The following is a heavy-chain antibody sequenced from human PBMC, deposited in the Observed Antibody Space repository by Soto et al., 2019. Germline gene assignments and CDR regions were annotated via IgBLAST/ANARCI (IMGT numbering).Heavy chain of an antibody. CDR2: ISCYIDYT. J-gene: IGHJ6*02. CDR1: GYTFSDHA. Sequence: QVQLVQSGPEVKKSGASVKVSCTASGYTFSDHAISWVRQAPGQGLEWMGWISCYIDYTNYAQKFQGRVTMTTDTSTSTVHMELRTLKSDDTAVYSCARDVEWELVALGYKVYALDVWGQGTTVTVS. V-gene: IGHV1-18*01. D-gene: IGHD1-26*01. CDR3: ARDVEWELVALGYKVYALDV.